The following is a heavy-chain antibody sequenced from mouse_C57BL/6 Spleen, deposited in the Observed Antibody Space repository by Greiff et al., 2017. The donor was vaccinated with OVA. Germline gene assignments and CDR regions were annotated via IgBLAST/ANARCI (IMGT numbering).Heavy chain of an antibody. CDR3: TACGSNLWFAD. CDR2: IDPEDGDT. Sequence: EVQLQQSGAELVRPGASVKLSCTASGFNIKDYYMHWVKQRPEQGLEWIGRIDPEDGDTEYAPKFQGKATMTADTSSNTAYLQLSSLTSEDTAGYYCTACGSNLWFADWGQGTLVTVSA. D-gene: IGHD1-1*01. J-gene: IGHJ3*01. V-gene: IGHV14-1*01. CDR1: GFNIKDYY.